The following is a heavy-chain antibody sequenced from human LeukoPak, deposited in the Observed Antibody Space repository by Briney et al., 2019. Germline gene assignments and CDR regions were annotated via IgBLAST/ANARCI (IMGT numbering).Heavy chain of an antibody. CDR2: IKQDGSEK. CDR3: AAYSSSWDGDY. D-gene: IGHD6-13*01. V-gene: IGHV3-7*01. Sequence: GGSLRLSCAASGFTFSSYWMSWVRQAPGKGLELVANIKQDGSEKYYVDSVKGRFTISRDNAKNSLYLQMNSLRAEDTAVYYCAAYSSSWDGDYWGQGTLVTVSS. J-gene: IGHJ4*02. CDR1: GFTFSSYW.